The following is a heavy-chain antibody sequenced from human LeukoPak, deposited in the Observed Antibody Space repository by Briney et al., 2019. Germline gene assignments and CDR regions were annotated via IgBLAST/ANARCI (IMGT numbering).Heavy chain of an antibody. J-gene: IGHJ4*02. Sequence: ASVKVSCKASGYTFTSYGISWVRQAPGQGLEWMGWISAYNGNTNHAQKLQGRVTMTTDTSTSTAYMELRSLRSDDTAVYYCARSGAHYYDSSGYYAVGYWGQGTLVTVSS. D-gene: IGHD3-22*01. CDR2: ISAYNGNT. V-gene: IGHV1-18*01. CDR3: ARSGAHYYDSSGYYAVGY. CDR1: GYTFTSYG.